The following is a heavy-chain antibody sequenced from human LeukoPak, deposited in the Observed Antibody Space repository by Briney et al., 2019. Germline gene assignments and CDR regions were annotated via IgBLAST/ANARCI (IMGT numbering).Heavy chain of an antibody. CDR3: ARAVYYYDSSGYYGGGSWYWFDP. CDR2: IYYSGST. CDR1: GGSISSGDYY. V-gene: IGHV4-30-4*01. J-gene: IGHJ5*02. D-gene: IGHD3-22*01. Sequence: SQTLSLTCTVSGGSISSGDYYWSWIRQPPGKGLEWIGYIYYSGSTYYNPFLKGRVTISVDTSKNQFSLKLSSMTAADTAVYYCARAVYYYDSSGYYGGGSWYWFDPWGQGTLVTVSS.